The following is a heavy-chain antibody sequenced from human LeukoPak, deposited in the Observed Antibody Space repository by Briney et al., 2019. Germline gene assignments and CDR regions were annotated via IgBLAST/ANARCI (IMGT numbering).Heavy chain of an antibody. Sequence: PGGSLRLSCAASGFNFGTYWMSWVRQAPGKGLVWVSRINSESSTNYADSVKGRFTISRDNAKNTLYLQMNSLRTEDTAVYYCARALYSSSSGFDYWGQGTLVTVSS. CDR3: ARALYSSSSGFDY. CDR1: GFNFGTYW. CDR2: INSESST. V-gene: IGHV3-74*01. J-gene: IGHJ4*02. D-gene: IGHD6-6*01.